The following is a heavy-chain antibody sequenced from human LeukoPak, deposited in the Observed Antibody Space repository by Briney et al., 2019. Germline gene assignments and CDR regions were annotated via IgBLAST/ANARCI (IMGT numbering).Heavy chain of an antibody. V-gene: IGHV4-4*07. Sequence: SETLSLTCTVSGDSISNYYWSWIRQPAGKRLEWIGRIYPSRSTNYHPSLKGRFTMSADTSKNQLSLKVTSLTAADTAIYYCAGRWEQASFDIWGQGTMVTVSS. CDR2: IYPSRST. CDR1: GDSISNYY. CDR3: AGRWEQASFDI. D-gene: IGHD1-26*01. J-gene: IGHJ3*02.